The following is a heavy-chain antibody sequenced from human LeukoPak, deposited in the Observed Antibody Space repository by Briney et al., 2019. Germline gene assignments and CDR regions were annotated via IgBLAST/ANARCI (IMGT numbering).Heavy chain of an antibody. Sequence: GGSLRLSCAASGFTFSSYEMHWVRQAPGKGLEYVSTISSDGGSTYYANSVKGGFTISRDNSKNTLYLQMGSLRAEDMAVYYCARSGYIAAAGTLMTPLQHWGQGTLVTVSS. CDR1: GFTFSSYE. CDR3: ARSGYIAAAGTLMTPLQH. D-gene: IGHD6-13*01. V-gene: IGHV3-64*01. J-gene: IGHJ1*01. CDR2: ISSDGGST.